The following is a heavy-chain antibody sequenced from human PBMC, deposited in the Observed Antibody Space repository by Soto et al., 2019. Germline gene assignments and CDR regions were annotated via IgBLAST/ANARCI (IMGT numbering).Heavy chain of an antibody. CDR3: ARQGIAVAGTFDY. D-gene: IGHD6-19*01. V-gene: IGHV4-30-2*06. Sequence: SETLSLTCTVSGGSISSGGYSWTWIRQSPGKGLEWIGYTYQSGGAYYNPSLKSRVTISVDRSKNQFSLKLSSVTAADTAVYYCARQGIAVAGTFDYWGQGTLVTVSS. CDR2: TYQSGGA. J-gene: IGHJ4*02. CDR1: GGSISSGGYS.